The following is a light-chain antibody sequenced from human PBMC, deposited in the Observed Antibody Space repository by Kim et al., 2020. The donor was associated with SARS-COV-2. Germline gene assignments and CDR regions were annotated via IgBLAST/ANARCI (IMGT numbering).Light chain of an antibody. V-gene: IGLV1-40*01. CDR2: GNN. Sequence: QSVLTQPPSVSGAPGQKVIISCTGSNSNIGAGFDVNWYQQFSGTAPKLLIYGNNNRPSGVPDRFSGSKSDTSASLAITGLQSDDEADYYCQSYDSSLSGFYVFGTGTKVNRP. CDR1: NSNIGAGFD. CDR3: QSYDSSLSGFYV. J-gene: IGLJ1*01.